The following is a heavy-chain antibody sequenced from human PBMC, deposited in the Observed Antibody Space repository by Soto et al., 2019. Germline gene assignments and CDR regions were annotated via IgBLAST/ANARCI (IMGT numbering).Heavy chain of an antibody. Sequence: EVQLLESGGGFVQPGGSLRLSCAASGFTFGSYGMSWVRQAPGKGLEWFSAISGSGGSTYYADSVKGRFTISRDNSKNTLYLQMNSLRAEDTAVFYCAKDNFYCSGGSCPFDYWGQGTLVTVSS. CDR1: GFTFGSYG. J-gene: IGHJ4*02. CDR2: ISGSGGST. V-gene: IGHV3-23*01. CDR3: AKDNFYCSGGSCPFDY. D-gene: IGHD2-15*01.